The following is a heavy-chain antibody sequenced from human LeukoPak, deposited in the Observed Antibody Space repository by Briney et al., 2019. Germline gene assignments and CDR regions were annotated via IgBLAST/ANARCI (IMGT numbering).Heavy chain of an antibody. CDR1: GFTLSSYW. Sequence: PGGSLRLSCAASGFTLSSYWMSWVRQAPGKGLEWVANIKYDGSEKDYVDSVKGRFTISRDNAKNSLYLQMNSLRAEDTAVYYCARAVGYCCSSICYRFDYWGQGTLVTVSS. J-gene: IGHJ4*02. CDR3: ARAVGYCCSSICYRFDY. CDR2: IKYDGSEK. V-gene: IGHV3-7*04. D-gene: IGHD2-2*01.